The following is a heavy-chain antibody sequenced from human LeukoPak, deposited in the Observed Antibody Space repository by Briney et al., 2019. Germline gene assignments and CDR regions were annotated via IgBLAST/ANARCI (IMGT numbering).Heavy chain of an antibody. J-gene: IGHJ4*02. D-gene: IGHD5-18*01. CDR3: ARIGTAMIDY. Sequence: PSETLSLTCTVSGYSIRSGFYWGWIRQAPGKGLEWIGSIFQGGTTFYNPSLKSRVIISADTSNNEFSLKLSSVTAADTAVYYCARIGTAMIDYWSQGTLVTVSS. CDR1: GYSIRSGFY. CDR2: IFQGGTT. V-gene: IGHV4-38-2*02.